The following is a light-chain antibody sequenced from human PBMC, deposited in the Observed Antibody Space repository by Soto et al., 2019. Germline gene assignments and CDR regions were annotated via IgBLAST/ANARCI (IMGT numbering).Light chain of an antibody. CDR2: EVN. Sequence: QSALAQAACVSGTPGQSIAISCTGTSSDVGGYKYVSWFQQYPGKVPKLIIYEVNDRPSGVSNRFSASKSGNTASLTISGLQAEDEADYYCSSYTRQSTYVFGTGTKVTVL. CDR1: SSDVGGYKY. V-gene: IGLV2-14*03. J-gene: IGLJ1*01. CDR3: SSYTRQSTYV.